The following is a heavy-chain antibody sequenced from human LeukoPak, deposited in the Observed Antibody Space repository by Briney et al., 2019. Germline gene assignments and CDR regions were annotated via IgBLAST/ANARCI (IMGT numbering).Heavy chain of an antibody. CDR2: INHSGST. CDR1: GGSFSGYY. Sequence: PSETLSLTCAVYGGSFSGYYWSWIRQPPGKGLEWIGEINHSGSTNYNPSLKSRVTISVDTSKNQFSLKLSSVTAADTAVYYCARLGNYDILTGYYIREDYYYYMDVWGKGTTVTISS. V-gene: IGHV4-34*01. J-gene: IGHJ6*03. CDR3: ARLGNYDILTGYYIREDYYYYMDV. D-gene: IGHD3-9*01.